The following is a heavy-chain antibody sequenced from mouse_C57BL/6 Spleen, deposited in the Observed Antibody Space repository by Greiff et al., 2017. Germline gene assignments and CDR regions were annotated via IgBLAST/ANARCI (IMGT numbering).Heavy chain of an antibody. CDR1: DYTFTSYW. Sequence: QVQLQQPGAELVKPGASVKMSCKASDYTFTSYWITWVKQRPGQGLEWIGDIYPGSGSTNYNEKFKSKATLTVDTSSSTAYMQLSSLTSEDSAVYYCARDGYSSYYYAMDYWGQGTSVTVSS. J-gene: IGHJ4*01. V-gene: IGHV1-55*01. D-gene: IGHD2-14*01. CDR2: IYPGSGST. CDR3: ARDGYSSYYYAMDY.